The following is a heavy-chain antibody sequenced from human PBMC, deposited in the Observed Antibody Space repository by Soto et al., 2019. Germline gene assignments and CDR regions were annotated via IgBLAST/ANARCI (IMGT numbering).Heavy chain of an antibody. CDR1: GYTFTSYG. D-gene: IGHD1-26*01. CDR3: ARPSGGATGYYYYYGMDV. V-gene: IGHV1-69*13. J-gene: IGHJ6*02. CDR2: IIPIFGTA. Sequence: SVKVSCKASGYTFTSYGISWVRQAPGQGLEWMGGIIPIFGTANYAQKFQGRVTITADESTSTAYMELSSLRSEDTAVYYCARPSGGATGYYYYYGMDVWGQGTTVTVSS.